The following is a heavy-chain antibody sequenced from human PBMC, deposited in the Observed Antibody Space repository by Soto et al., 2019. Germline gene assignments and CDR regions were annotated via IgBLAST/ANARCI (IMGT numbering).Heavy chain of an antibody. D-gene: IGHD6-13*01. J-gene: IGHJ6*02. CDR3: ARRPAGPGMDV. CDR2: MNPKSGGT. V-gene: IGHV1-2*02. Sequence: QMQLVQSGAEVKKPGASLKVSCEASGYRFSDYYLHWVRLAPGNGLQWMGWMNPKSGGTRYAQEFEGRVTMTRDTSTRTAYLEVSRLTSDDTAVYYCARRPAGPGMDVWGQGTTVIVSS. CDR1: GYRFSDYY.